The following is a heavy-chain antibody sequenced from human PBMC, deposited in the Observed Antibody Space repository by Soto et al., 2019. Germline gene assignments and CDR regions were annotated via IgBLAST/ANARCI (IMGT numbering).Heavy chain of an antibody. CDR1: GGSISSYY. J-gene: IGHJ6*03. CDR2: IYYSGST. CDR3: ARFSSGMTTVTTTYYYYYYMDV. Sequence: SETLSLTCTVSGGSISSYYWSWIRQPPGKGLEWIGYIYYSGSTNYNPSLKSRVTISVDTSKNQFSLKLSSVTAADTAVYYCARFSSGMTTVTTTYYYYYYMDVWGKGTTVTVSS. V-gene: IGHV4-59*01. D-gene: IGHD4-17*01.